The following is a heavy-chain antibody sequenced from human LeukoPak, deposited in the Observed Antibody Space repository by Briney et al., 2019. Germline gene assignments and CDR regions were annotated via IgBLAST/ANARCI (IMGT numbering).Heavy chain of an antibody. CDR3: ARGPYAGYCSSTSCYEYYFDY. CDR1: GFTFSSYN. V-gene: IGHV3-21*01. Sequence: AGSLRLSCAASGFTFSSYNMSWVRQAPGKGLEWVSSISSSSSYIYYADSVKRRFTISRDNAKNSLYLQMNSLRAEDTAVYYGARGPYAGYCSSTSCYEYYFDYWGQGTLVTVSS. J-gene: IGHJ4*02. D-gene: IGHD2-2*01. CDR2: ISSSSSYI.